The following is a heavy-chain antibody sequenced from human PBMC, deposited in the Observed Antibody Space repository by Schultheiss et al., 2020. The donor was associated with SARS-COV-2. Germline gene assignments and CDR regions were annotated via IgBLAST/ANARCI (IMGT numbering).Heavy chain of an antibody. D-gene: IGHD6-19*01. Sequence: SETLSLTCTVSGGSISGYYWGWIRQPPGKGLEWIGSIYHSGSTYYNPSLKSRVTISVDTSKNKFSLKLSSVTAADTAVYYCARGGIAVAVVYYGMDVWGQGTTVTVSS. CDR2: IYHSGST. J-gene: IGHJ6*02. V-gene: IGHV4-38-2*02. CDR1: GGSISGYY. CDR3: ARGGIAVAVVYYGMDV.